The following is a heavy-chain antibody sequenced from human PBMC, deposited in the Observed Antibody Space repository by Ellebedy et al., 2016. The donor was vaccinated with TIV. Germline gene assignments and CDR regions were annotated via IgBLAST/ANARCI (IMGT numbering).Heavy chain of an antibody. V-gene: IGHV3-7*01. D-gene: IGHD4-11*01. CDR1: GFIFSSYW. Sequence: GESLKISCAASGFIFSSYWMSWVRQAPGKGLEWVANIKQDGSEKYYVDSVKGRFTISRDNAKNSLYLQMNSLGAEDTAVYYCGRGQTTFEYWGQGTLVTVSS. J-gene: IGHJ4*02. CDR3: GRGQTTFEY. CDR2: IKQDGSEK.